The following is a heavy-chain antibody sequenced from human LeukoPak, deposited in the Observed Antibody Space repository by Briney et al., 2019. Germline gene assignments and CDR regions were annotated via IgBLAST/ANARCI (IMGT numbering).Heavy chain of an antibody. CDR1: GFTFSSYE. D-gene: IGHD3-10*01. CDR3: AKYGSGSYYYYYMDV. V-gene: IGHV3-48*03. Sequence: GGSLRLSCAASGFTFSSYEMNWVRQVPGKGLEWVSYISSSGSTIYYADSVKGRFTISRDNAKKSLYLQMNSLRAEDTAVYYCAKYGSGSYYYYYMDVWGKGTTVTVSS. J-gene: IGHJ6*03. CDR2: ISSSGSTI.